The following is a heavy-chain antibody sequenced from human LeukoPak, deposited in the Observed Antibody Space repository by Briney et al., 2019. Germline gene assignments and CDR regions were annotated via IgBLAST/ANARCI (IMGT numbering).Heavy chain of an antibody. J-gene: IGHJ4*02. CDR3: ARAMIGYTFGPFDY. Sequence: SETLSLTCTVSGGSISSYYWSWIRQPAGKGPEWIGRIYTSGSTNYNPSLKSRVTISVDKSKNQFSLELSSVTAADTAVYYCARAMIGYTFGPFDYWGQGTLVTVSS. V-gene: IGHV4-4*07. CDR1: GGSISSYY. CDR2: IYTSGST. D-gene: IGHD5-18*01.